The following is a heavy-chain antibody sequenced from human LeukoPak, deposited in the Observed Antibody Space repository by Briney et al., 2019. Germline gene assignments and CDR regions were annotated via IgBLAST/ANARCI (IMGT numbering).Heavy chain of an antibody. CDR3: AKGGGIVLVPPLLIGY. CDR2: IRYNGNNK. J-gene: IGHJ4*02. Sequence: GGSLRLSCAASGFTFSNYGMHWVRQAPGKGLEWVAFIRYNGNNKYYADSMKGRFTISRDNSKNTLYLQMNSLSSDDTATYYCAKGGGIVLVPPLLIGYWGQGTLVTVSS. CDR1: GFTFSNYG. V-gene: IGHV3-30*02. D-gene: IGHD2-2*01.